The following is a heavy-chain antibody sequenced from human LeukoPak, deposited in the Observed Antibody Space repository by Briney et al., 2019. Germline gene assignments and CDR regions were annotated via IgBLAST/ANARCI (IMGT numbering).Heavy chain of an antibody. CDR2: IYYSGST. D-gene: IGHD1-7*01. CDR1: GGSISSSSYY. J-gene: IGHJ4*02. CDR3: ARRPSYHWNYYFDY. Sequence: SETLSLTCTVSGGSISSSSYYWGWIRQPPGKGLEWIGSIYYSGSTYYNPSLKSRVTISVDTSKNQFSLKLSSVTAADTAVYYCARRPSYHWNYYFDYWGQGTLVTVSS. V-gene: IGHV4-39*01.